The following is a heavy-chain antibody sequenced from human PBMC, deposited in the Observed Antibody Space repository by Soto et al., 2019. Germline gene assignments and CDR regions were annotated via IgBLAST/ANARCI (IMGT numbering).Heavy chain of an antibody. CDR2: IIPIFGTA. D-gene: IGHD3-3*01. CDR3: ERDRRVDTIFGVVITDYYGMDV. Sequence: QVQLVQSGAEVKKPGSSVKVSCKASGGTFSSYAISWVRQAPGQGREWIVRIIPIFGTANYAQKFQGRVTITADESRITASMELSSLRSEDTAVYYCERDRRVDTIFGVVITDYYGMDVWGQGTTVTVSS. CDR1: GGTFSSYA. V-gene: IGHV1-69*18. J-gene: IGHJ6*02.